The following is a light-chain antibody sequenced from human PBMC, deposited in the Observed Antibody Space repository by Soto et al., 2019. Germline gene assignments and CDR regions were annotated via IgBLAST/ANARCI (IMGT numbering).Light chain of an antibody. V-gene: IGKV3-20*01. CDR2: GAS. J-gene: IGKJ2*01. CDR3: QQYGRVPHT. Sequence: EIELTQSPGTLSLSPGERATLSCRASQSVSSSYLAWYQHKPDQAPNLLIYGASSGATGIPYRFSGSGSGTDITHTNSRLQHEELAVYYCQQYGRVPHTCGQGTKLEI. CDR1: QSVSSSY.